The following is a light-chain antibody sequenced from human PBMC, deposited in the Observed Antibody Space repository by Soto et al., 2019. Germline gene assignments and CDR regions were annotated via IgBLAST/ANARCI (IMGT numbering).Light chain of an antibody. V-gene: IGKV1-9*01. Sequence: DIQWTQCPAFLAASVGDRVTITCRASQGISSYLAWYQQKPEKATKLLIYAASTLQSGVPSRFSGSGSGTEFTLTISSLQPEDFATYYYQQLNSYRALTFGGGTKVDIK. CDR3: QQLNSYRALT. CDR2: AAS. J-gene: IGKJ4*02. CDR1: QGISSY.